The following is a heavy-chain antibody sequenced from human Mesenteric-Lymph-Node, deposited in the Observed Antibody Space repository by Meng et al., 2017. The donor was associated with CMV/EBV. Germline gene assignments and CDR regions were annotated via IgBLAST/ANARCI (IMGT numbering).Heavy chain of an antibody. CDR2: IYHSGST. Sequence: SETLSLTCTVSGYSISSGYYWGWIRQPPGKGLEWIGSIYHSGSTNYNPSLKSRVTISVDTSKNQFSLKLSSVTAADTAVYYCARSSPPYYYYGMDVWGQGTTVTVSS. CDR3: ARSSPPYYYYGMDV. V-gene: IGHV4-38-2*02. CDR1: GYSISSGYY. J-gene: IGHJ6*02.